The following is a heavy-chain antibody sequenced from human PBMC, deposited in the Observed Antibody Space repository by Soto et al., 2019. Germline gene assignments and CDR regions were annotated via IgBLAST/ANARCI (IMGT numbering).Heavy chain of an antibody. CDR3: ARDYYGSGSYYNPG. V-gene: IGHV3-33*01. J-gene: IGHJ4*02. Sequence: GGSLRLSCAASGFTFSSYGMHWVRQAPGKGLEWVAVIWYDGSNKYYADSVKGRFTISRDNSRNTLYLQMNSLRAEDTAVYYCARDYYGSGSYYNPGWGQGTLVTVSS. D-gene: IGHD3-10*01. CDR1: GFTFSSYG. CDR2: IWYDGSNK.